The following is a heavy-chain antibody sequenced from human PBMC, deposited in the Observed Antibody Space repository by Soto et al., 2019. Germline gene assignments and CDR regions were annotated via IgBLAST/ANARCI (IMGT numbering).Heavy chain of an antibody. CDR1: GGSISSGNDY. Sequence: ASEILSLTCTVSGGSISSGNDYWSWIRQPPGKGLEWIGFISYSGSTYYNASLKSRVTISVDTSKNQFSLNLSFVTAADTAVYYCATMGTPATGLYYFDYWGQGTLVTVSS. CDR2: ISYSGST. CDR3: ATMGTPATGLYYFDY. D-gene: IGHD1-7*01. J-gene: IGHJ4*02. V-gene: IGHV4-30-4*01.